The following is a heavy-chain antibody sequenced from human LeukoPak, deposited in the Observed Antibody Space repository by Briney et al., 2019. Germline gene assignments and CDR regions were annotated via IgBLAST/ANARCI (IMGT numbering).Heavy chain of an antibody. V-gene: IGHV1-2*02. CDR3: ARGLRKNGTTVGFDI. J-gene: IGHJ3*02. D-gene: IGHD1-1*01. Sequence: ASVKVSCKASEYIFIDHYMHWVRQAPGQGLEWMGWLNPDSGATSYAQKLQGRVTMTRDTSVNTAYMELSRLRSDDTAVYFCARGLRKNGTTVGFDIRGQGKMVT. CDR1: EYIFIDHY. CDR2: LNPDSGAT.